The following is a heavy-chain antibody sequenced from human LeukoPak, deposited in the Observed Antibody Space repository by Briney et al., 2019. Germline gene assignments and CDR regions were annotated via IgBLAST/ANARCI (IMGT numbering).Heavy chain of an antibody. CDR1: GVSVNSDGYY. CDR3: ARKPNYYGLDV. J-gene: IGHJ6*02. CDR2: FYYRGNT. V-gene: IGHV4-61*03. Sequence: SETLSLTCTVSGVSVNSDGYYWGWIRQPPGKTLEWIGHFYYRGNTDYNPSLNSRVTISVGTSRNRFSLKLDSVTAADTAMYYCARKPNYYGLDVWGQGTTVTVSS.